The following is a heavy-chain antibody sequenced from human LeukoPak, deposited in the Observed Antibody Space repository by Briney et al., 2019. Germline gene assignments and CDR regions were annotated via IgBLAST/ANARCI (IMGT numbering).Heavy chain of an antibody. CDR2: LSYDGSNK. Sequence: GGSLRLSCAASGLTFSSYAMSWVRQAPGKGLEGVAVLSYDGSNKYYADSVKGRFTISRDNSKNTLYLQMNSLRAEDTAVYYCARDRGIDSGSYSTIYYFDYWGQGTLVTVSS. J-gene: IGHJ4*02. D-gene: IGHD3-10*01. CDR1: GLTFSSYA. V-gene: IGHV3-30-3*01. CDR3: ARDRGIDSGSYSTIYYFDY.